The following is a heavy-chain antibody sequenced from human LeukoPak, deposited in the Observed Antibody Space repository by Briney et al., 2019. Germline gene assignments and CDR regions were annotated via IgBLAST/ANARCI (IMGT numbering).Heavy chain of an antibody. J-gene: IGHJ4*02. D-gene: IGHD5-12*01. CDR3: AAKGNGYTGIYVFAH. CDR1: GFTFSTYW. Sequence: GGSLRLSCAASGFTFSTYWMHWVRQDPGKGLVWVSRISSDASITSYADPVKGRFTISRDISKNSLHLQMNSLRPEDTAVYYCAAKGNGYTGIYVFAHWGQGTLVTVSS. V-gene: IGHV3-74*01. CDR2: ISSDASIT.